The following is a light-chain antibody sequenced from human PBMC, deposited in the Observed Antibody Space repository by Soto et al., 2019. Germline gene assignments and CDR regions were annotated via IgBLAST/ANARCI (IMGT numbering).Light chain of an antibody. CDR2: DAS. Sequence: EIVMTQSPATLSVSPGDRATISCKASQNIYNNLAWYQQRPGQAPGLLIYDASTFATGISSRFSGSGYGTEFTLTISSLQSEDFAVYFCQQCRSWPLTFGGGTKVEIK. V-gene: IGKV3-15*01. J-gene: IGKJ4*01. CDR3: QQCRSWPLT. CDR1: QNIYNN.